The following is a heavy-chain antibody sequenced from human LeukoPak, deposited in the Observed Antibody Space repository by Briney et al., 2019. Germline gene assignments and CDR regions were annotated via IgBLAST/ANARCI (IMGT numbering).Heavy chain of an antibody. J-gene: IGHJ4*02. CDR1: GGSISSYY. CDR3: ARKGASGYYSPIDY. D-gene: IGHD3-22*01. V-gene: IGHV4-59*12. CDR2: IYYSGST. Sequence: ASETLSLTCTVSGGSISSYYWSWIRQPPGKGLEWIGYIYYSGSTNYNPSLKSRVTISVDTSKNQFSLKLSSVTAADTAVYYCARKGASGYYSPIDYWGQGTLVTVSS.